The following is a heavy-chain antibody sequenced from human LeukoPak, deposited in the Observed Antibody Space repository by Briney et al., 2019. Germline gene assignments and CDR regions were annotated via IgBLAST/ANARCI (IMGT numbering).Heavy chain of an antibody. J-gene: IGHJ4*02. CDR3: VRDYNWYIDY. Sequence: GGSLRLSCAASGFTFSGYGIPWVRQAPGKGLEWVAVIWYDGSNKYYADSVQGRFSISRDNSRNMVYLQMNSLRVEDSAVYYCVRDYNWYIDYWGQGTLVTVSS. CDR2: IWYDGSNK. D-gene: IGHD1-1*01. V-gene: IGHV3-33*01. CDR1: GFTFSGYG.